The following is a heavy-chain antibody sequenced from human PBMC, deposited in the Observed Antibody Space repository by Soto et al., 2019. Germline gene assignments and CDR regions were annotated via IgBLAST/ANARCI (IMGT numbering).Heavy chain of an antibody. CDR1: GDSISGIGW. CDR3: ARKARVRFDY. D-gene: IGHD2-21*01. Sequence: TLSLTWGVSGDSISGIGWWPWVRQPPGKGLEWIGEVFHTGDTYFNPSLRSRVAMSVDKSTNEFSLKVTSVTAADTAIYYGARKARVRFDYWGKGDLVTVS. J-gene: IGHJ4*02. CDR2: VFHTGDT. V-gene: IGHV4-4*02.